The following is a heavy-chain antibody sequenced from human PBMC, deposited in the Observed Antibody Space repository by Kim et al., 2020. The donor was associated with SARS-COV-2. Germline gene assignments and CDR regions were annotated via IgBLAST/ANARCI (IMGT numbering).Heavy chain of an antibody. Sequence: ADSVKGRFTSSRDNSKNTLYLQMNSLRAGDTAVYYCAKTMLRGLIIPFDYWGQGTLVTVSS. CDR3: AKTMLRGLIIPFDY. J-gene: IGHJ4*02. D-gene: IGHD3-10*01. V-gene: IGHV3-23*01.